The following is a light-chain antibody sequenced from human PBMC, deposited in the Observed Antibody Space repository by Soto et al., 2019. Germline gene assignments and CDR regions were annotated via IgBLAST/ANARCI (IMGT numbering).Light chain of an antibody. CDR1: SGSVSTNYY. J-gene: IGLJ1*01. CDR3: MLYMGSGTYV. CDR2: STN. Sequence: QTVVTQEPSLSVSPGGTVTLTCGLSSGSVSTNYYPSWHQQTPGQAPRTLIYSTNTRSSGVPDRFSGSILGNKAALTITGAQADDDSDYYCMLYMGSGTYVFGIGTKVTVL. V-gene: IGLV8-61*01.